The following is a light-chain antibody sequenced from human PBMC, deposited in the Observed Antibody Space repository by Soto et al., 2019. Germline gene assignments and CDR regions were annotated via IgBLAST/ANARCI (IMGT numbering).Light chain of an antibody. V-gene: IGLV2-11*01. CDR2: DVS. CDR3: CSSGGTYTWV. J-gene: IGLJ3*02. Sequence: QSALTQPRSVSGSPGQSVTISCTGTSSDVGGYKYVSWYQQHPGKAPKLRIYDVSKRPAGVPDRCSGSTSGNTASLPISGLHAAEEADYYCCSSGGTYTWVFGGGTKLTVL. CDR1: SSDVGGYKY.